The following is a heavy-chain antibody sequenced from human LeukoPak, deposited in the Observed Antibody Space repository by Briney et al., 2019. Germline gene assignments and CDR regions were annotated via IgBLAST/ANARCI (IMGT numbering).Heavy chain of an antibody. Sequence: PGKSLSLSCAASGFTFSSYAMSWVRQAPGKGLEWVSVIYSGGGTDYADSVKGRFTISRDSSKNTLYLQMNSLRAEDTAVYYCARVDSGRYYSDYWGQGTLVTVSS. D-gene: IGHD1-26*01. CDR1: GFTFSSYA. V-gene: IGHV3-53*01. CDR2: IYSGGGT. CDR3: ARVDSGRYYSDY. J-gene: IGHJ4*02.